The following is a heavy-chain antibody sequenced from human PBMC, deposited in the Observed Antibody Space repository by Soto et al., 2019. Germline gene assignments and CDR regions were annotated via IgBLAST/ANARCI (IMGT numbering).Heavy chain of an antibody. J-gene: IGHJ5*02. D-gene: IGHD2-15*01. V-gene: IGHV4-39*07. CDR1: GGSISSSSYY. CDR3: ARNQGVANADMYNWLDP. Sequence: SETLSLTCTVSGGSISSSSYYWGWIRQPPGKGLEWIGRIYYSGTTYYNPSLKSRVTISVDTSKNQFSLNLNFVTAADTAVYYCARNQGVANADMYNWLDPWGQGALVTVSS. CDR2: IYYSGTT.